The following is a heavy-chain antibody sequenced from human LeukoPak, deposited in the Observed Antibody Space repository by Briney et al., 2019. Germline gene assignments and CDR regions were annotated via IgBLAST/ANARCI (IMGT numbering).Heavy chain of an antibody. V-gene: IGHV4-34*01. CDR3: ARGRRYDFWSGYYMGGDFDY. J-gene: IGHJ4*02. CDR1: GGSFSGYY. Sequence: PSETLSLTCAVYGGSFSGYYWSWIRQPPGKGLEWIGEINHSGSTNYNPSLKSRVTISVDTSKNQFSLKLSSVTAADTAVYYCARGRRYDFWSGYYMGGDFDYWGQGTLVTVSS. CDR2: INHSGST. D-gene: IGHD3-3*01.